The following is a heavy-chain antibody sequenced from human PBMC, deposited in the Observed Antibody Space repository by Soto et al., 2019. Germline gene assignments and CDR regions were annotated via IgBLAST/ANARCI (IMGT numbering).Heavy chain of an antibody. J-gene: IGHJ6*02. Sequence: SVKVSCKAPGGTFSSYAISWVRQAPGQGLEWMGGIIPIFGTAKYAQKFQGRVTITADESTSTGYMELSSLRSEDTAVYYCARSQGGSSSLDIYYYYYYGMDVWGQGPTVTVSS. CDR3: ARSQGGSSSLDIYYYYYYGMDV. V-gene: IGHV1-69*13. CDR1: GGTFSSYA. D-gene: IGHD2-15*01. CDR2: IIPIFGTA.